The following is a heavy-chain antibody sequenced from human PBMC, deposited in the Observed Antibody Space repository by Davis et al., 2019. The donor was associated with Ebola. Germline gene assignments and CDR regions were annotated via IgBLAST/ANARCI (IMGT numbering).Heavy chain of an antibody. V-gene: IGHV3-23*01. Sequence: GESLKISCAASGIVFSSYVMSWVRRAPGKGLEWVSTLGTSADTYYADSVKGRFTISSDNSKNTLYLQRNGLRFEDTAIYYCAKDSSNIGFDIWGLGTMFTVSS. CDR1: GIVFSSYV. J-gene: IGHJ3*02. CDR2: LGTSADT. D-gene: IGHD2/OR15-2a*01. CDR3: AKDSSNIGFDI.